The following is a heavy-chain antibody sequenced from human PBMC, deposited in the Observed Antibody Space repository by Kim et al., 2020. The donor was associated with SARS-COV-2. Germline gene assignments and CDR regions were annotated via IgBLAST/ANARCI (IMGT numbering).Heavy chain of an antibody. CDR3: ARDWEPFYGSANYIFDS. CDR1: GFTFSTYA. D-gene: IGHD3-10*01. V-gene: IGHV3-30-3*01. J-gene: IGHJ4*02. CDR2: ISSDGTNE. Sequence: GGSLRLSCAASGFTFSTYAMHWVRQAPGKGLEWVAVISSDGTNEYYADSVKGRFTISRDNSKNTLYLEMNSLRAEDTALYYCARDWEPFYGSANYIFDSWGQGTLVHVS.